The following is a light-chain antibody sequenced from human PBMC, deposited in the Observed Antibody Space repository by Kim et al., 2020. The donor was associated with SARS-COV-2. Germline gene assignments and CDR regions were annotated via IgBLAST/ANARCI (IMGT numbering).Light chain of an antibody. CDR2: INSDGSH. Sequence: ASVKLTCPLSSGHSSYAIAWHQQQPEKGPRYLMKINSDGSHSKGDGIPDRFSGSSSGAERYLTISSLQSEDEADYYCQTWGTGIVVFGGGTQLTVL. V-gene: IGLV4-69*01. CDR3: QTWGTGIVV. CDR1: SGHSSYA. J-gene: IGLJ2*01.